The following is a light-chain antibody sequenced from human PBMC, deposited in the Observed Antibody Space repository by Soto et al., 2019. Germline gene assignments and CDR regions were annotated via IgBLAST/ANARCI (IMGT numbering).Light chain of an antibody. CDR2: DAS. CDR3: QQYGSSPPWT. V-gene: IGKV1-5*01. Sequence: DMQSTQSPSSLSAYFVYSVTITGRVSQSIGRWLAWYQQKPGRDPKLLIYDASTRATGIPDRFSGSGSGTDFTLTITRLEPEDFAVYYCQQYGSSPPWTFGQGTKVDI. CDR1: QSIGRW. J-gene: IGKJ1*01.